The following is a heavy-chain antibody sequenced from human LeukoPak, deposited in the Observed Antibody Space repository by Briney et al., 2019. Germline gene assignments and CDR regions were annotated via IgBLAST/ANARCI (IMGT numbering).Heavy chain of an antibody. J-gene: IGHJ4*02. CDR2: ISYDGGNT. V-gene: IGHV3-30*01. D-gene: IGHD3-10*01. Sequence: GGSLRLSCAASGFTFSSYAMHWVRQAPGKGLEWVALISYDGGNTYYADSAKGRFTISRDNSKNTLDLQLNSLRVEDTAVYYCARDSTYYYGSGSSGPHYFDYWGQGTLVTVSS. CDR1: GFTFSSYA. CDR3: ARDSTYYYGSGSSGPHYFDY.